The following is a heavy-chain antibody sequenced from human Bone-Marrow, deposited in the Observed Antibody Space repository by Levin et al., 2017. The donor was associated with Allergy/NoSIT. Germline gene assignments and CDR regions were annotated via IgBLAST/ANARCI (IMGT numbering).Heavy chain of an antibody. CDR1: GYTFTSFF. J-gene: IGHJ5*02. CDR3: ARGVVGATSYNWFDP. Sequence: GESLKISCKTSGYTFTSFFLHWMRLAPGQGFQWMGWINPNSGGTNYAQNFQGRVSMTRDTSISTAYMELSSLKSDDTAVYYCARGVVGATSYNWFDPWGQGTLVTVSS. V-gene: IGHV1-2*02. D-gene: IGHD1-26*01. CDR2: INPNSGGT.